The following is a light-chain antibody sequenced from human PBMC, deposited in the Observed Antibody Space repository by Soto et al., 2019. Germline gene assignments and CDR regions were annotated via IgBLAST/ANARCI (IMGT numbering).Light chain of an antibody. CDR1: SSDVGAYNH. Sequence: QSVLTQPASVSGSPGQSITISCTGTSSDVGAYNHVSWYQQLPGKAPKLMIHDVSNRPSGVSDRFSGSKSGNTASLTISGLQAEDEADYYCCSSTTSATYVFGTGTQLTVL. J-gene: IGLJ1*01. CDR3: CSSTTSATYV. CDR2: DVS. V-gene: IGLV2-14*03.